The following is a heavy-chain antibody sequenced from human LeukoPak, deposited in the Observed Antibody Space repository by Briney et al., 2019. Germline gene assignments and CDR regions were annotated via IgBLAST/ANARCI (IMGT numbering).Heavy chain of an antibody. D-gene: IGHD6-25*01. V-gene: IGHV4-34*01. Sequence: SETLSLTSAVYGGSFSGHYWTWIRQPPGKGLEWIGDINHDGNTNHNPSLKSRVTLSVDTSKNQFSLKLSSVTAADTAVYYCARARGSEAIDYWGQGTLVIVSS. CDR1: GGSFSGHY. CDR2: INHDGNT. CDR3: ARARGSEAIDY. J-gene: IGHJ4*02.